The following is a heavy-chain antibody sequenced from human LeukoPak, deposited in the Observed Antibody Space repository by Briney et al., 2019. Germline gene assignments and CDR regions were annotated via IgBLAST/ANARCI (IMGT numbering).Heavy chain of an antibody. CDR1: GFTFRGYG. CDR2: IRDDGSNK. CDR3: AKDQAGYGRGYFDS. V-gene: IGHV3-30*02. D-gene: IGHD3-10*01. J-gene: IGHJ4*02. Sequence: GGSLRLSCAASGFTFRGYGMHWVRQAPGKGLEWVTFIRDDGSNKYYEDSAKGRFTISRDNSKNTLYLQMNSLRAEDTAVYYCAKDQAGYGRGYFDSWGRGTLVTVSS.